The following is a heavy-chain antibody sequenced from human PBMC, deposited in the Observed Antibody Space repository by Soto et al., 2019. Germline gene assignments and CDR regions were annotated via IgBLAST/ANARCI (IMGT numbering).Heavy chain of an antibody. V-gene: IGHV3-30*03. D-gene: IGHD3-16*01. CDR2: ISYDGTNK. CDR1: GFTFSNYA. J-gene: IGHJ4*02. Sequence: GGSLRLSCAASGFTFSNYAMHWVRQAPGKGLEWVALISYDGTNKYYADSVKGRFTISRDNSKNTLYLQMDSLRAEDTALFYCAYYCNMIPRDNFYYWGKGT. CDR3: AYYCNMIPRDNFYY.